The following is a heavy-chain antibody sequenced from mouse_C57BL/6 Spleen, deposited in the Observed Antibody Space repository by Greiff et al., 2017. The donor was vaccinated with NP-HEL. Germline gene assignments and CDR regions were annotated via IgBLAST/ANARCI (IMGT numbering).Heavy chain of an antibody. CDR1: GFTFSDYG. J-gene: IGHJ3*01. V-gene: IGHV5-17*01. Sequence: EVRLVESGGGLVKPGGSLKLSCAASGFTFSDYGMHWVRQAPEKGLEWVAYISSGSSTLYYADTVKGRFTISRDNAKNTLFLQMTSLRSEDTAMYYCARESGAYFGFAYWGQGTLVTVSA. D-gene: IGHD2-10*01. CDR3: ARESGAYFGFAY. CDR2: ISSGSSTL.